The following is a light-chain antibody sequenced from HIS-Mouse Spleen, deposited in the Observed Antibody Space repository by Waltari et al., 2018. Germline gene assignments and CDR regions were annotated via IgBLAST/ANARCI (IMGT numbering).Light chain of an antibody. CDR1: QGISSY. CDR3: QQLNSYPPT. J-gene: IGKJ1*01. V-gene: IGKV1-9*01. CDR2: AAS. Sequence: DIQLTQSPSFLSASVGDRVTITCRASQGISSYLAWYQQKPGTAPKLLIYAASTLQSGVPSRFSGSGSGTEVTLTISSLQPEDFATYYCQQLNSYPPTFGQGTKVEIK.